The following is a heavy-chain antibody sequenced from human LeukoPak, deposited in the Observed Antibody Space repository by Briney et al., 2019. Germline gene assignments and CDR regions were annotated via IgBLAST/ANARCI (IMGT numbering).Heavy chain of an antibody. CDR1: GYTFTSYY. J-gene: IGHJ5*02. Sequence: GASVKVSCKASGYTFTSYYLHWVRQAPGQGLEWMGMINPSGGYTKYAQSFEDRVTVTSDTSTTSVYMEVRNLRSEDTAVYYCASKDSSGWYEEAWGQGTLVTVSS. D-gene: IGHD6-19*01. CDR2: INPSGGYT. V-gene: IGHV1-46*01. CDR3: ASKDSSGWYEEA.